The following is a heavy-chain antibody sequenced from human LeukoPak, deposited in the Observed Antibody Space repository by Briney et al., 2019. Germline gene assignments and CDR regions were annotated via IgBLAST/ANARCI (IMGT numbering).Heavy chain of an antibody. V-gene: IGHV3-30-3*01. D-gene: IGHD4-17*01. CDR2: ISYDGSNK. CDR1: GFTFSDYY. CDR3: ARDLSPHYGDALDY. J-gene: IGHJ4*02. Sequence: GGSLRLSCAASGFTFSDYYMSWIRQAPGKGLEWVAVISYDGSNKYYADSVKGRFTISRDNSKNTLYLQMNNLRAEDTAVYYCARDLSPHYGDALDYWGQGTLVTVSS.